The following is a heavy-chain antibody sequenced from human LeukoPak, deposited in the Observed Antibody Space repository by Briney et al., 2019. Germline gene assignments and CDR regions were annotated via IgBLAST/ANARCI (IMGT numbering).Heavy chain of an antibody. CDR1: GGSISSYY. V-gene: IGHV4-4*07. CDR2: IYTSGST. J-gene: IGHJ6*02. CDR3: ARDQVLTNYYYYGMDV. Sequence: PSETLSLTCTVSGGSISSYYWSWIRQPAGKGLEWIGRIYTSGSTNYNPSLKSRVTMSVDTSKNQFSLKLSSVTAADTAVYYCARDQVLTNYYYYGMDVWGQGTTVTVSS.